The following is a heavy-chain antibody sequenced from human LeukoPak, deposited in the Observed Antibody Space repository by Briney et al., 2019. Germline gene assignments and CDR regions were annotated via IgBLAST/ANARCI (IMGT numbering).Heavy chain of an antibody. CDR2: IYYSGST. Sequence: SETLSLTCTVSGGSISSYKWSWIRKPPGKGLEWIGYIYYSGSTNYNPTIKSRVTISVDTSKNQFSLKLSSVTAADTAVYYCARLGGYYYNSSGPWGQGTLVSVSS. CDR1: GGSISSYK. J-gene: IGHJ5*02. CDR3: ARLGGYYYNSSGP. D-gene: IGHD3-22*01. V-gene: IGHV4-59*01.